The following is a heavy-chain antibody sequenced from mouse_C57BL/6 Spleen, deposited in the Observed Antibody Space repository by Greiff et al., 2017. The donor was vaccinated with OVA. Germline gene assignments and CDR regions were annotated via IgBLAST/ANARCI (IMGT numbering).Heavy chain of an antibody. CDR2: IWSDGST. CDR3: ARQGYYGSYWYFDV. V-gene: IGHV2-6-1*01. Sequence: VQLQESGPGLVAPSQSLSITCPVSGFSLTSYGVHWVRQPPGTGLEWLVVIWSDGSTTYNSALNSRLSISKDNSKSQVFLKMNSLQTDDTAMYYGARQGYYGSYWYFDVWGTGTTVTVSS. CDR1: GFSLTSYG. J-gene: IGHJ1*03. D-gene: IGHD1-1*01.